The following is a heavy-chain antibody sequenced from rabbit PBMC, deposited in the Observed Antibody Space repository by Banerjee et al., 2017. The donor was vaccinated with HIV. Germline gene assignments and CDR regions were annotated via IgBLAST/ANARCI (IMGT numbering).Heavy chain of an antibody. V-gene: IGHV1S7*01. CDR3: ARDLPDVIGWNFGW. CDR1: GFTLSTYY. CDR2: IDPVFGIT. D-gene: IGHD4-1*01. J-gene: IGHJ3*01. Sequence: QLKESGGGLVQPGGSLKLSCKASGFTLSTYYMNWVRQAPGKGLEWIGYIDPVFGITYYASWVNGRFSISRENAQNTVSLQMTSLTAADTATYFCARDLPDVIGWNFGWWGQGTLVTVS.